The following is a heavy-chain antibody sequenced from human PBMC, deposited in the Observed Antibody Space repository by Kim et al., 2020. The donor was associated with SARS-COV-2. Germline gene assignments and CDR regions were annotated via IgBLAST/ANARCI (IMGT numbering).Heavy chain of an antibody. Sequence: ASVKVSCKASGYTFTSYGISWVRQAPGQGLEWMGWISAYNGNTNYAQKLQGRVTMTTDTSTSTAYMELRSLRSDDTAVYYCAREGYCSGCSCYGYYYYYGMDVWGQGTTVTVSS. V-gene: IGHV1-18*01. J-gene: IGHJ6*02. CDR1: GYTFTSYG. D-gene: IGHD2-15*01. CDR2: ISAYNGNT. CDR3: AREGYCSGCSCYGYYYYYGMDV.